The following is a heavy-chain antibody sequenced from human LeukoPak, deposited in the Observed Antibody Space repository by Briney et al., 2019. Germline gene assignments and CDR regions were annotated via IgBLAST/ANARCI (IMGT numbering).Heavy chain of an antibody. V-gene: IGHV4-61*02. J-gene: IGHJ5*02. CDR2: IYTSGST. CDR1: GGSISSGSYY. CDR3: ASLVVGATGWFDP. Sequence: SETLSLTCTVSGGSISSGSYYWSWIRQPAGKGLEWIGRIYTSGSTNYNPSLKSRVTISVDTSKNQFSLKLSSVTAADTAVYYCASLVVGATGWFDPWGQGTLVTVSS. D-gene: IGHD1-26*01.